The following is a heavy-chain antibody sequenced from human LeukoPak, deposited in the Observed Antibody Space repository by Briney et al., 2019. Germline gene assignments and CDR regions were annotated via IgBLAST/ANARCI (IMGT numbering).Heavy chain of an antibody. CDR1: GYSFTSYW. Sequence: GESLKISCKGSGYSFTSYWIGWVRQMPGKGLEWMGIIYPGDSDTRYSPSFQGQVTISADKSISTAYLQWSSLKASDTAMYYCARLPYYYDSSGYGPNDYWGQGTLVTVSS. D-gene: IGHD3-22*01. CDR2: IYPGDSDT. J-gene: IGHJ4*02. V-gene: IGHV5-51*01. CDR3: ARLPYYYDSSGYGPNDY.